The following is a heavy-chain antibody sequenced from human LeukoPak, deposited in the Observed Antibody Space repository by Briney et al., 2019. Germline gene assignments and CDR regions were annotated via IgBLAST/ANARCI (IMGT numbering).Heavy chain of an antibody. CDR3: ARFPIVVVPADVVGYYYYYYGMDV. CDR1: GGSFSGYY. Sequence: SETLSLTCAVYGGSFSGYYWSWIRQPPGKGLEWIGEINHSGSTNYNPSLKSRVTISVDTSKNQSSLKLSSVTAADAAVYYCARFPIVVVPADVVGYYYYYYGMDVWGQGTTVTVSS. CDR2: INHSGST. V-gene: IGHV4-34*01. D-gene: IGHD2-2*01. J-gene: IGHJ6*02.